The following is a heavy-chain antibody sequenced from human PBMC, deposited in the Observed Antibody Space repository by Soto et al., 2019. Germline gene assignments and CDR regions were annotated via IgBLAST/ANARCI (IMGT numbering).Heavy chain of an antibody. D-gene: IGHD3-10*01. CDR3: AHRPGFSMAFDY. CDR2: IYWDDDT. J-gene: IGHJ4*02. V-gene: IGHV2-5*02. CDR1: GFSLSTYGVG. Sequence: SGPTLVNPTQTLTLTCYFSGFSLSTYGVGVGWIRQPPGKALEWLALIYWDDDTRFSPSLNSRLAITKDTSKSQVVLTMTHMDPVDTATYYCAHRPGFSMAFDYWGPGSLVTVSS.